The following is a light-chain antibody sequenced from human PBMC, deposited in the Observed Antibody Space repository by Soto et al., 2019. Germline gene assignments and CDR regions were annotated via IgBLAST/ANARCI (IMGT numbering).Light chain of an antibody. J-gene: IGKJ1*01. Sequence: EIVLTQSPGTLSLSPGERATLSCRASQSVPTNYLAWYQQKPGQAPRLLLYGASNRATGIPARFSGRGSGTDFTLTISRLEPEDVAVYYCQQYGISKTFGQGTKVEIK. V-gene: IGKV3-20*01. CDR2: GAS. CDR3: QQYGISKT. CDR1: QSVPTNY.